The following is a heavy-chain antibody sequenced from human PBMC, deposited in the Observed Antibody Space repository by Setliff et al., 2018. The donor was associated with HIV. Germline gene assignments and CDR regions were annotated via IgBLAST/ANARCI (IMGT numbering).Heavy chain of an antibody. D-gene: IGHD2-21*01. CDR2: VYPGDSST. J-gene: IGHJ5*02. V-gene: IGHV5-51*01. Sequence: GESLKISCQGSGYTFSNYWIAWVRQMPGKGLEWMGIVYPGDSSTRYSPSFLGQVTLSADKSISTAYLQWTSLQASDTAIYYCAGVINYNYFDPWGQGTLVTVS. CDR3: AGVINYNYFDP. CDR1: GYTFSNYW.